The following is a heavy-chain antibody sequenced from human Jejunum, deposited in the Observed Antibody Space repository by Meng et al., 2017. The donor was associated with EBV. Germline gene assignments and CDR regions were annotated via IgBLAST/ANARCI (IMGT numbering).Heavy chain of an antibody. Sequence: QVQLVQSGAEVKKPGASVKVSCKDSEDTCTGYYYMHWVRQAPGQGLEWMGRINPYTGGTNYAQKFQGRVTMTRDTSNNTTYMEVNSLRSDDTAVYFCARDGYSSGWYYWGQGTLVTVSS. CDR1: EDTCTGYYY. CDR3: ARDGYSSGWYY. CDR2: INPYTGGT. J-gene: IGHJ4*02. D-gene: IGHD6-13*01. V-gene: IGHV1-2*06.